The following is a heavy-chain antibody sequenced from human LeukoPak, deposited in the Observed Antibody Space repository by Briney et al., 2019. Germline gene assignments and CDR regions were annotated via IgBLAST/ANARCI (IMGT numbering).Heavy chain of an antibody. CDR1: GFSFRSCW. CDR3: ARVAWPHYFDY. V-gene: IGHV3-7*01. J-gene: IGHJ4*02. Sequence: GGSLRLSCAAYGFSFRSCWMSWVRQAPGKGLEWVANIKEDGSEKYYVDSVKGRFTISRDNAENALYLQMNSLRAEDTAVYYCARVAWPHYFDYWGQGTLVTVSS. CDR2: IKEDGSEK. D-gene: IGHD2-21*01.